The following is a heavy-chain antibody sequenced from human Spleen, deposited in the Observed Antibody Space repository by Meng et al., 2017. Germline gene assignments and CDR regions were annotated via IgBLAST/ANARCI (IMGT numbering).Heavy chain of an antibody. CDR3: ARERDATYYFHN. V-gene: IGHV1-46*01. CDR1: GYTFTSYY. J-gene: IGHJ4*02. D-gene: IGHD5-24*01. Sequence: QVQLVQSGAEGKKPGASVKVSCKASGYTFTSYYMHWVRQAPGQGLEWMGIINSSGGSRSYAQKFQGRVTMTRDTSTSTVYMELSSLRSEDAAVYYCARERDATYYFHNWGQGTLVTVSS. CDR2: INSSGGSR.